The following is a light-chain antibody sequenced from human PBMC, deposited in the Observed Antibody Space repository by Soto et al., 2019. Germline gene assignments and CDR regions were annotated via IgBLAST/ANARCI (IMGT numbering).Light chain of an antibody. CDR1: SSNIGSNY. CDR3: GTWDNSLSAV. CDR2: DNG. V-gene: IGLV1-51*01. J-gene: IGLJ2*01. Sequence: QSVSTQPPSVSAAPGQKVTISCSGSSSNIGSNYVSWYQQLPGTAPKLLIYDNGKRPSGIPDRFSGSQSGTSATLGITGLQTGDEADYYCGTWDNSLSAVFGGGTKLTVL.